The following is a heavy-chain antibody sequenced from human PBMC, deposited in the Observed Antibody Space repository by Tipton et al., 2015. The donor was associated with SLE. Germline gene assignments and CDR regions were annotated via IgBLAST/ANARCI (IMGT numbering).Heavy chain of an antibody. CDR1: GFTFSTNA. V-gene: IGHV3-23*01. D-gene: IGHD6-19*01. Sequence: LSLTCAASGFTFSTNAMSWVRQAPGKGLEWVSAISGSGSSTYYADSVQGRFTISRDNSKNTLSLQMNSLRAEDTAVYYCAKDAPSTSGWYFDYWGQGTLVTVSS. CDR3: AKDAPSTSGWYFDY. CDR2: ISGSGSST. J-gene: IGHJ4*02.